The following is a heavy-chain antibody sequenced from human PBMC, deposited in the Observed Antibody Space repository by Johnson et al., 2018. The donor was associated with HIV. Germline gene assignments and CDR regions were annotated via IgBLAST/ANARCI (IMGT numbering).Heavy chain of an antibody. Sequence: QVQLVESGGGVVQPGGSLRLSCAASVFTFRIYDMQWVRQAPGKGLEWLAYIRSDGVNKQYTDSVKGRFTISRDNSKNTVYLQMNSLRDEDTSVYYCTVWRWGWSCQEPFDVWGPGTMVTVSS. CDR1: VFTFRIYD. D-gene: IGHD5-24*01. CDR3: TVWRWGWSCQEPFDV. J-gene: IGHJ3*01. V-gene: IGHV3-30*02. CDR2: IRSDGVNK.